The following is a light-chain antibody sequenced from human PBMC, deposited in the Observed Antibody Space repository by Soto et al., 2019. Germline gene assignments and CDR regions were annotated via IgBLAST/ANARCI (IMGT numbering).Light chain of an antibody. CDR2: EVT. J-gene: IGLJ2*01. CDR1: TSDIGVDNY. Sequence: QSALTQPASVSGSPGQSITISCTGTTSDIGVDNYVSWYQQSPGEPPKLMIYEVTSRPLGVSNRFSGSKSGNTASLTISGLQAEDEADYYCSSYTSSNTLIFGGGTKVTVL. V-gene: IGLV2-14*01. CDR3: SSYTSSNTLI.